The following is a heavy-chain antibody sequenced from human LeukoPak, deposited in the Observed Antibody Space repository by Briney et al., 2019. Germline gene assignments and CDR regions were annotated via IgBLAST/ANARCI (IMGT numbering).Heavy chain of an antibody. D-gene: IGHD3-22*01. J-gene: IGHJ1*01. Sequence: GGSLRLSCEGSGFTFSNYWMGWVHQAPGKGLQWVANIKTDGSEKYYVDSVKGRFTISRDNAKNSLYLQMSSLRAEDTAVYYCATYSSLNRREFQYWGQGTLLTVSS. CDR3: ATYSSLNRREFQY. CDR1: GFTFSNYW. V-gene: IGHV3-7*01. CDR2: IKTDGSEK.